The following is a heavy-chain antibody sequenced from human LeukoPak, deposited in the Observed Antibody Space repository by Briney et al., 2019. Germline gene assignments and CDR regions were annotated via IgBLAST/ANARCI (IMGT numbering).Heavy chain of an antibody. CDR2: INHSGST. CDR1: GFTFSSYA. V-gene: IGHV4-34*01. Sequence: PGGSLRLSCAASGFTFSSYAMSWVRQAPGKGLEWIGEINHSGSTNYNPSLKSRVTISVDTSKNQFSLKLSSVTAADTAVYYCARGRAAWGQGTLVTVSS. J-gene: IGHJ5*02. CDR3: ARGRAA.